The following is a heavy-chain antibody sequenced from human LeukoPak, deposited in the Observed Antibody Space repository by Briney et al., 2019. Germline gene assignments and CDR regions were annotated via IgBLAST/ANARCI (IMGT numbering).Heavy chain of an antibody. Sequence: GGSLRLSCVASGFTFSSYWMHWVRQAPGKGLVWVSRINSDGSRINYADSVKGRFTISRNNAKNTLYLEMNSLRAEDTAVYYSARFSSSSASFGPWFDPWGQGTLVTVSS. J-gene: IGHJ5*02. D-gene: IGHD3-10*01. CDR2: INSDGSRI. V-gene: IGHV3-74*01. CDR1: GFTFSSYW. CDR3: ARFSSSSASFGPWFDP.